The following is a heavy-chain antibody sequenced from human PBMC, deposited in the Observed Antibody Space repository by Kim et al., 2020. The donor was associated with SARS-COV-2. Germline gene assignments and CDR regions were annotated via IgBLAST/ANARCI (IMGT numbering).Heavy chain of an antibody. Sequence: SETLSLTCTVSGGSISSGGYYWSWIRQHPGKGLEWIGYIYYSGSTYYNPSLKSRVTISVDTSKNQFSLKLSSVTAADTAVYYCARYDYGAMDVWGQGTTVTVSS. J-gene: IGHJ6*02. D-gene: IGHD4-17*01. V-gene: IGHV4-31*03. CDR2: IYYSGST. CDR1: GGSISSGGYY. CDR3: ARYDYGAMDV.